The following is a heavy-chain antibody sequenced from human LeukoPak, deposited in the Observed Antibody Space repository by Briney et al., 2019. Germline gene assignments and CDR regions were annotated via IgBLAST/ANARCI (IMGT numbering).Heavy chain of an antibody. Sequence: SETLSLTCTVSGGSVSSGSYYWNWIRQPPGKGLEWIGYIYYSGSTNYNPSLNSRVTISLDTSKNQFSLKLSSVTAADTAVFYCARGYSSTRGWFDPWGQGTPVTVSS. CDR1: GGSVSSGSYY. D-gene: IGHD6-13*01. J-gene: IGHJ5*02. CDR3: ARGYSSTRGWFDP. CDR2: IYYSGST. V-gene: IGHV4-61*01.